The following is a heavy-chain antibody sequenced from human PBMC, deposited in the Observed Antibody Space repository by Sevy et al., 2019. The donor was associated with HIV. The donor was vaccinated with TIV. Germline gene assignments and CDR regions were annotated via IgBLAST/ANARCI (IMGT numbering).Heavy chain of an antibody. D-gene: IGHD6-19*01. CDR2: LDNSGDNT. CDR3: AKAGGGWNYFDX. CDR1: GFTFDNYA. V-gene: IGHV3-23*01. J-gene: IGHJ4*02. Sequence: GGSLRLSCAASGFTFDNYAMTWVRQTPGKGLEWVSTLDNSGDNTYNADSVKGRFTISRDNSKNTLYLQMDSLRAEDTAIYYCAKAGGGWNYFDXSGQGTLVTVSS.